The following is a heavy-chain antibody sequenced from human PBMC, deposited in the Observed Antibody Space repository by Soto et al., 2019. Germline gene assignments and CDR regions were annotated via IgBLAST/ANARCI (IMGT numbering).Heavy chain of an antibody. CDR1: GFTFSSHG. D-gene: IGHD2-2*01. Sequence: PGESLRLSCSASGFTFSSHGMSWFRRAAGKGLEWVANTKTDGSEKDYADSVKGRFTVSIDNTQNSVFLQMNSLRAEDTAVYYCTRVQRIAVPAARPRFDPWGKG. V-gene: IGHV3-7*04. CDR3: TRVQRIAVPAARPRFDP. J-gene: IGHJ5*02. CDR2: TKTDGSEK.